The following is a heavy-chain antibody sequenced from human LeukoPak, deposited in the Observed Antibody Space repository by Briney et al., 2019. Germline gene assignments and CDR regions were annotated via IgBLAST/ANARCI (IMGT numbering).Heavy chain of an antibody. CDR3: AKSHLPNSYSGTYYCDY. CDR2: IRYDESKT. D-gene: IGHD1-26*01. V-gene: IGHV3-30*02. CDR1: GFTFSSYG. Sequence: PGGSLRLSCAASGFTFSSYGMHWVRQAPAKGLEWAAFIRYDESKTFYGDSVKGRFTVSRDNSKNTLYLQMNSLRAEDTAVYYCAKSHLPNSYSGTYYCDYWGQGTQVPGSS. J-gene: IGHJ4*02.